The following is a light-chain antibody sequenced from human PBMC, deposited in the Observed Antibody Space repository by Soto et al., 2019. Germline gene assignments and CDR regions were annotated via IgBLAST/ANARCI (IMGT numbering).Light chain of an antibody. CDR1: QRIXSN. Sequence: IVLTQSPATLSVSPGERTTLSCRASQRIXSNLAWYKQKPGQAPRFLIXAESTRATGIPARFIGSGSGKEFTLTLSRLEPEEFAVYYCQQYVAGSTRSFGRGTRLEIK. CDR3: QQYVAGSTRS. V-gene: IGKV3-15*01. J-gene: IGKJ5*01. CDR2: AES.